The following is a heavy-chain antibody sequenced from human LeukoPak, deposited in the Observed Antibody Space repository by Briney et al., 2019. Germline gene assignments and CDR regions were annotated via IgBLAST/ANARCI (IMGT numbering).Heavy chain of an antibody. D-gene: IGHD2-2*01. CDR2: IKQDGSET. J-gene: IGHJ3*02. Sequence: GGSLRLSCAASGFTISNYWMSWVGQAQGKGLEWVANIKQDGSETYYVDSVKGRFTISRDNAKNSLSLQMNSLRVEDTAVYYCASLTDTSVGAFDIWGQGTVVSVSS. V-gene: IGHV3-7*01. CDR3: ASLTDTSVGAFDI. CDR1: GFTISNYW.